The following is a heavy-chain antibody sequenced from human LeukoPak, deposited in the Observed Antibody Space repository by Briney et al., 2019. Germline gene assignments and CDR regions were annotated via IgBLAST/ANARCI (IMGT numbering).Heavy chain of an antibody. CDR3: AKAPAYYYDSSGYPG. CDR1: GFTFSSYA. CDR2: ISGSGGST. J-gene: IGHJ4*02. V-gene: IGHV3-23*01. Sequence: GGSLRLSCAASGFTFSSYAMSWVRQAPGKRLEWVSAISGSGGSTYYADSVKGRFTISRDNSKNTLYLQMNSLRAEDTAVYYCAKAPAYYYDSSGYPGWGQGTLVTVSS. D-gene: IGHD3-22*01.